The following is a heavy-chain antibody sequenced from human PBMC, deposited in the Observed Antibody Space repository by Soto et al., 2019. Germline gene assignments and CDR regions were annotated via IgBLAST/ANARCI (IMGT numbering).Heavy chain of an antibody. CDR1: GFTFSSYA. V-gene: IGHV3-23*01. D-gene: IGHD4-17*01. Sequence: GGSLRLSCAASGFTFSSYAMSWVRQAPGKGLEWVSAISGSGGSTYYADPVKGRFTISRDNSKNTLYLQMNSLRAEDTAVYYCAKVKPDGHYIYSGMHVRGPATTLTV. J-gene: IGHJ6*02. CDR2: ISGSGGST. CDR3: AKVKPDGHYIYSGMHV.